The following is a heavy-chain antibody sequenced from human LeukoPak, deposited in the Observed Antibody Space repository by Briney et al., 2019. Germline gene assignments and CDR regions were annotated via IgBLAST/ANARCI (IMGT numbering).Heavy chain of an antibody. Sequence: PGGSLRLSCVASGFTVNRNVMSWVRQAPGKGLEWVSLIYSDDRAFYVDSVKGRFTISRNKSKNTLFLQMSSLKPEDTAIYYCARDLAGFEEPRYYYYMDVWGKGTTVTVSS. D-gene: IGHD1-14*01. CDR1: GFTVNRNV. CDR3: ARDLAGFEEPRYYYYMDV. J-gene: IGHJ6*03. CDR2: IYSDDRA. V-gene: IGHV3-66*02.